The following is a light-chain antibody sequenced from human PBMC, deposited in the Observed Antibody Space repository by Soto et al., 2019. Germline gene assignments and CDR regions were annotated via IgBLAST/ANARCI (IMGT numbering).Light chain of an antibody. CDR2: DVS. CDR1: SSEVGGYNY. Sequence: QSVLTQPASVSGSPGQSITISCTGTSSEVGGYNYVSWYQHHPGKAPKLMIFDVSNRPSGVSNRFSGSKSGNTASLTISGLQPEDEADYYRSSYTTSNTRQIVFGTGTKVTVL. CDR3: SSYTTSNTRQIV. J-gene: IGLJ1*01. V-gene: IGLV2-14*03.